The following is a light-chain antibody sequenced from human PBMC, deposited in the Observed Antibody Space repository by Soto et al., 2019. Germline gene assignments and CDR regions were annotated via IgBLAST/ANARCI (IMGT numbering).Light chain of an antibody. CDR1: QGISTY. CDR3: QQGYTKSPLT. CDR2: AAS. Sequence: DILIPQPPSSLSASVGDQVTITWRASQGISTYLNWYQQKPGKAPKLLIYAASSLQSGVPSRFSGSGVGTHFTLTISSLQAEDFATYYCQQGYTKSPLTFAGGAKVDIK. V-gene: IGKV1-39*01. J-gene: IGKJ4*01.